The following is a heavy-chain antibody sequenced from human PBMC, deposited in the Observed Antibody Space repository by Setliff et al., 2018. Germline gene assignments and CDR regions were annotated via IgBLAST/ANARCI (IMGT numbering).Heavy chain of an antibody. Sequence: SENLSLTCTVSGGSISSSYWSWIRQPPGKGLEWIGYFYHSGSMNYNPSLKGRVTMSVDTSNNQLSLKLTSVSAADTAVYYCARAYYYGSGNSHKYYMDVWGKGTAVTVSS. CDR3: ARAYYYGSGNSHKYYMDV. V-gene: IGHV4-4*09. D-gene: IGHD3-10*01. CDR1: GGSISSSY. J-gene: IGHJ6*03. CDR2: FYHSGSM.